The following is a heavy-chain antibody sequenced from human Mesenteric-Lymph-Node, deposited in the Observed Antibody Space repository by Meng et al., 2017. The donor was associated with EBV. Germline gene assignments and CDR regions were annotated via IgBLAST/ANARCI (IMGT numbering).Heavy chain of an antibody. CDR2: INHSGST. CDR1: GGSFSGYY. D-gene: IGHD5-24*01. Sequence: WAAGLLDTSTRLSAASAFTGGSFSGYYWSWIRQPPGKGLEWIGEINHSGSTNYNPSLKSLITISVDTSKTQFSLKISSVTAADTAVYYCARVPRRDGYKADYWGQGTLVTVSS. J-gene: IGHJ4*02. V-gene: IGHV4-34*01. CDR3: ARVPRRDGYKADY.